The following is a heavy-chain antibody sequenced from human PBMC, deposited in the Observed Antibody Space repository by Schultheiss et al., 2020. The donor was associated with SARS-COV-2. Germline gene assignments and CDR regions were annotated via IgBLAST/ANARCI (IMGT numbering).Heavy chain of an antibody. CDR2: ISWNSGSI. Sequence: GGSLRLSCAASGFTFDDYAMHWVRQAPGKGLEWVSGISWNSGSIGYADSVKGRFTISRDNAKNSLYLQMNSLRAEDTAVYYCARSGGIAVAGPGDFQHWGQGTLVTVSS. J-gene: IGHJ1*01. V-gene: IGHV3-9*01. CDR1: GFTFDDYA. D-gene: IGHD6-19*01. CDR3: ARSGGIAVAGPGDFQH.